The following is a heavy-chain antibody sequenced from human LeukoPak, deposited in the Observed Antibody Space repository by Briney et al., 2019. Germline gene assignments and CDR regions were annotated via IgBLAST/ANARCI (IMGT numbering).Heavy chain of an antibody. CDR3: ARDTGYSFDY. V-gene: IGHV4-38-2*02. J-gene: IGHJ4*02. CDR1: GYSISSGYY. CDR2: IDHSGSN. Sequence: PSETLSLTCTVSGYSISSGYYWGWIRQPPGKGLEWIGSIDHSGSNYYNPSLKSRVTISVDTSKNHFSLKLSSVTAADTAVYYCARDTGYSFDYWGQGTLVTVSS. D-gene: IGHD3-22*01.